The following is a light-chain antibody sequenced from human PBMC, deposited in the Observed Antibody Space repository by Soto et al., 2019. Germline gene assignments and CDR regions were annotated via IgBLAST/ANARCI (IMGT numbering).Light chain of an antibody. Sequence: SYELTQPPSVSVSPGQTASITCSGDKLGDKYACWYQQKPGQSPVLVIYQDSKRPSGIPERFSGSNSGNTATLTISGTQAMDVPDYYRPAWESSTAVFGGGTTLTVL. CDR1: KLGDKY. J-gene: IGLJ2*01. CDR3: PAWESSTAV. CDR2: QDS. V-gene: IGLV3-1*01.